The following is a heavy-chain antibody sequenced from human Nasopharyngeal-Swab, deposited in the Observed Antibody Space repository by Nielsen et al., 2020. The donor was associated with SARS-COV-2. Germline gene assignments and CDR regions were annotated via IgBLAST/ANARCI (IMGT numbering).Heavy chain of an antibody. CDR1: GYSFTSYW. Sequence: GESLKISCKGSGYSFTSYWMHWVRQASGKGLEWVGRIRSKANSYATAYAASVKGRFTISRDDSKNTAYLQMNSLKTEDTAVYYCTRQISGWYHPFDYWGQGTLVTVSS. V-gene: IGHV3-73*01. J-gene: IGHJ4*02. D-gene: IGHD6-19*01. CDR3: TRQISGWYHPFDY. CDR2: IRSKANSYAT.